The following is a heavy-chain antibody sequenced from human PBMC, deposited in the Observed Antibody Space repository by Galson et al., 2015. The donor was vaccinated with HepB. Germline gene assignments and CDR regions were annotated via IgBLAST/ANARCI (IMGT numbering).Heavy chain of an antibody. V-gene: IGHV3-23*01. CDR3: AKDLRYFDWLLPNSDY. Sequence: SLRLSCAASGFTFSSYAMSWVRQAPGKGLEWVSAISGSGGSTYYADSVKGRFTISRDNSKNTLYLQMNSLRAEDTAVYYCAKDLRYFDWLLPNSDYWGQGTLVTVSS. CDR1: GFTFSSYA. J-gene: IGHJ4*02. D-gene: IGHD3-9*01. CDR2: ISGSGGST.